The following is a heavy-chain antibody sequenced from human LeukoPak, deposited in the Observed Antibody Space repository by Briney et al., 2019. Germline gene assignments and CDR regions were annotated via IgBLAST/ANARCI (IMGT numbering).Heavy chain of an antibody. V-gene: IGHV3-48*04. CDR2: ISSSSSTI. Sequence: GGFLRLSCAASGFTFSSYSMNWVRQAPGKGLEWVSYISSSSSTIYYADSVKGRFTISRDNAKNPLYLQMNSLRAEDTAVYYCASESSGYYRRAFDIWGQGTMVTVSS. CDR3: ASESSGYYRRAFDI. J-gene: IGHJ3*02. CDR1: GFTFSSYS. D-gene: IGHD3-22*01.